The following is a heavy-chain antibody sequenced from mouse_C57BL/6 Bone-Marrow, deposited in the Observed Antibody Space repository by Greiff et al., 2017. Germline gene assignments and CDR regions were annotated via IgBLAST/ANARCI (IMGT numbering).Heavy chain of an antibody. V-gene: IGHV1-22*01. D-gene: IGHD1-1*01. Sequence: VQLQQSGPELVKPGASVKMSCKASGYTFTDYNMHWVKQSHGKSLEWIGYINPNNGGTSYNQKFKGKATLTVNKSSSTAYMELRSLTSEDSAVYYCARRHHYYGSSRAYWGQGTLVTVSA. CDR2: INPNNGGT. CDR3: ARRHHYYGSSRAY. CDR1: GYTFTDYN. J-gene: IGHJ3*01.